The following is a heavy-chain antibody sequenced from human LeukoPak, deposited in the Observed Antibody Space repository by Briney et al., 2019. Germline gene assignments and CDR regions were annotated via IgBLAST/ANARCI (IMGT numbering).Heavy chain of an antibody. D-gene: IGHD6-13*01. CDR3: ARDNTIGAADYYFDY. Sequence: GGSLRLSCAASGFTFSSSAMSWVRQAPGKGLEWVSAISNNGGYTYYADSVQGRFTISRDNSKSTLCLQMNSLRADDTAVYYCARDNTIGAADYYFDYWGQGTLVTVSS. CDR2: ISNNGGYT. J-gene: IGHJ4*02. V-gene: IGHV3-23*01. CDR1: GFTFSSSA.